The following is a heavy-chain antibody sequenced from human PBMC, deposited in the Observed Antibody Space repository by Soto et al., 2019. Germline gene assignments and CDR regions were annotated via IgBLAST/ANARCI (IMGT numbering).Heavy chain of an antibody. V-gene: IGHV3-7*01. D-gene: IGHD6-19*01. CDR1: GFTFSSYW. Sequence: EVQLVESGGGLVQPGGSLGLSCAASGFTFSSYWMSWVRQAPGKGLEWVANIKQDGSEKYYVDSVKGRFTISRDNAKNSLYLQMNSLRAEDTAVYYCASHGSSGWWFDYWGQGTLVTVSS. CDR2: IKQDGSEK. J-gene: IGHJ4*02. CDR3: ASHGSSGWWFDY.